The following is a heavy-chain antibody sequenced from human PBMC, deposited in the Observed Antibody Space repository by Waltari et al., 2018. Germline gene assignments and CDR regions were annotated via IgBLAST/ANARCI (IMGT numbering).Heavy chain of an antibody. CDR2: IYYSGST. J-gene: IGHJ4*02. Sequence: QVQLQESGPGLVKPSETLSLTCTVSGGSISSYYWSWIRQPPGKGLEWIGYIYYSGSTNSNPSLKRRVTISVDTSKNQFSLKLSSVTAADTAVYYCARGGITGLGYWGQGTLVTVSS. CDR3: ARGGITGLGY. V-gene: IGHV4-59*01. CDR1: GGSISSYY.